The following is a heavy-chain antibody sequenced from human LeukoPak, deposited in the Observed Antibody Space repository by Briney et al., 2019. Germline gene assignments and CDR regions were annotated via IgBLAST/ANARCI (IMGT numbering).Heavy chain of an antibody. D-gene: IGHD6-13*01. Sequence: GPPLPQPTQPPPLPCPLSGFALSPPAPRVGWTRHPPGKALEWLALHPWDDDKRYSPSLKSRLPITTDTSKYQGLLTMPNLDPVDTATYSCAHRAGLAAAGADAFDIWGQGTMVTVSS. CDR3: AHRAGLAAAGADAFDI. CDR1: GFALSPPAPR. CDR2: HPWDDDK. J-gene: IGHJ3*02. V-gene: IGHV2-5*02.